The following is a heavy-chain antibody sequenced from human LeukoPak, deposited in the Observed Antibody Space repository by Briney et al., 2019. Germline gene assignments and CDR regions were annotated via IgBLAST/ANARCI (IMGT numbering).Heavy chain of an antibody. Sequence: ASVKVSCKASGFTFTSHDYNWVRQATGQGLEWMGWMNPNSGNTGYAQKFQGRVTMTRDTSTSTVYMELSSLRSEDTAVYYCARDLPPVPTSSTSLTVTDDYWGQGTLVTVSS. CDR3: ARDLPPVPTSSTSLTVTDDY. CDR2: MNPNSGNT. J-gene: IGHJ4*02. D-gene: IGHD2-2*01. CDR1: GFTFTSHD. V-gene: IGHV1-8*01.